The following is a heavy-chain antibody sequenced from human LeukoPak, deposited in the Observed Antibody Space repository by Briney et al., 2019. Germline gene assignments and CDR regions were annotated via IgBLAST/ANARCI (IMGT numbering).Heavy chain of an antibody. J-gene: IGHJ4*02. V-gene: IGHV3-30*04. CDR3: AREKIVVVPAAYFDY. CDR2: ISYDGSNK. Sequence: PGGSLRLSCAASGFTFSSYAMHWVRQAPGKGLEWGAVISYDGSNKYYADSVKGRFTISRDNSKNTLYLQMNSLRAEDTAVYYCAREKIVVVPAAYFDYWGQGTLVTVSS. CDR1: GFTFSSYA. D-gene: IGHD2-2*01.